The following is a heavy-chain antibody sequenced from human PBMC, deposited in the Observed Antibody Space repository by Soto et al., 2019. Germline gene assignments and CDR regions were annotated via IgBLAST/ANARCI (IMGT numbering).Heavy chain of an antibody. J-gene: IGHJ6*02. CDR1: GCTFSSYG. CDR3: AKADYYYGMDV. Sequence: GGPLRLPWAASGCTFSSYGMHWVRQAPGKGLEWVAVISYDGSNKYYADSVKGRFTISRDNSKNTLYLQMNSLRAEDTAVYYCAKADYYYGMDVWGQGTTVTVSS. CDR2: ISYDGSNK. V-gene: IGHV3-30*18.